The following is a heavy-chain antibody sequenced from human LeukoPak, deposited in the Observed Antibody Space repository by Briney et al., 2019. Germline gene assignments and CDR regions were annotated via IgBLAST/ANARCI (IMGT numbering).Heavy chain of an antibody. CDR1: GFTFSSYA. V-gene: IGHV3-30*18. Sequence: PGRSLRLSCAASGFTFSSYAMHWVRQAPGTAPEWVAVVSYDGSNKYYADSVKDRFTISRDNSKNTLYLQIHSLRAEDTAVYYCAKSRSGWHPIWGQGTMVTVSS. J-gene: IGHJ3*02. CDR2: VSYDGSNK. CDR3: AKSRSGWHPI. D-gene: IGHD6-19*01.